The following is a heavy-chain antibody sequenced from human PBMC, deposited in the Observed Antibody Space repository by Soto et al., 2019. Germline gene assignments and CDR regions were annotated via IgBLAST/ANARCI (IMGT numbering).Heavy chain of an antibody. Sequence: SETLSLTCDVSGDSIASTNWWTWVRQPPGKGLEWIGEIHHSGSTNYNPSLKSRVIISVDKSRNQFSLRLSSVTAADTAVYYCARVSGSYYYAMDVWGQGTTVTVSS. CDR2: IHHSGST. CDR3: ARVSGSYYYAMDV. CDR1: GDSIASTNW. V-gene: IGHV4-4*02. D-gene: IGHD1-26*01. J-gene: IGHJ6*02.